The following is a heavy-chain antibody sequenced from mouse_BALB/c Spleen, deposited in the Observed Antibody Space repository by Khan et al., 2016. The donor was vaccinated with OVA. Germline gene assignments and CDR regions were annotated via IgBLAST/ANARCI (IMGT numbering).Heavy chain of an antibody. D-gene: IGHD2-4*01. CDR3: ARRCYDDGSGALLAY. J-gene: IGHJ3*01. V-gene: IGHV2-2*02. CDR2: IWSAGST. Sequence: QVQLKQSGPGLVQPSQSLSITCTVSGFSLNNYSVHWVRQSPGKGLEWLGVIWSAGSTDYNTAFISRLTISKDNSSNQVFFKMTSLQPTDTAIYYCARRCYDDGSGALLAYWGQGTLVTVSA. CDR1: GFSLNNYS.